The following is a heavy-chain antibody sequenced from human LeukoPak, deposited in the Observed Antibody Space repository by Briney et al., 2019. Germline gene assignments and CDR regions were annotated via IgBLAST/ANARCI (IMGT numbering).Heavy chain of an antibody. CDR2: IYHTGST. CDR3: ASTLELRYFDWFHYYASSGYYH. Sequence: SVTLALTCAVSGGSISSSNRWSWVRHPPGKGLEWIGEIYHTGSTNYNPSLKSRVTISVDKSKNQFSLKLSAVSAADTAVYYCASTLELRYFDWFHYYASSGYYHWGQGTLVTVSS. D-gene: IGHD3-9*01. V-gene: IGHV4-4*02. J-gene: IGHJ5*02. CDR1: GGSISSSNR.